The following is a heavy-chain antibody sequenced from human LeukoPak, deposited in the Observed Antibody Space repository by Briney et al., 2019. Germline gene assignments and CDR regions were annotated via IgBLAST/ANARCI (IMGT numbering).Heavy chain of an antibody. J-gene: IGHJ4*02. CDR1: GFTFSTYW. D-gene: IGHD6-19*01. CDR3: VRDLGSGWSPDY. Sequence: GGSLRLSCAASGFTFSTYWMHWVRQAPGKGLVWVSRINSDGSSTSYADSVKGRFTISRDNAKNTLHLQMNSLRAEDTAVYYCVRDLGSGWSPDYWGQGTLVTVSS. V-gene: IGHV3-74*01. CDR2: INSDGSST.